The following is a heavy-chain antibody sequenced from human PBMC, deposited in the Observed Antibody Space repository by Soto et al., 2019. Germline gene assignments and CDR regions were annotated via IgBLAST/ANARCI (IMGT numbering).Heavy chain of an antibody. Sequence: SETLSLTCTISGGSISSSNYFWGWIRQPPGKGLEWIGSIFYSGSTSYNSSLKSRVTISVDTSKNQFSLRLSSVTAADTAVYYCASPTLGAFDIWGQGTMVTVSS. D-gene: IGHD3-16*01. V-gene: IGHV4-39*01. CDR1: GGSISSSNYF. CDR3: ASPTLGAFDI. CDR2: IFYSGST. J-gene: IGHJ3*02.